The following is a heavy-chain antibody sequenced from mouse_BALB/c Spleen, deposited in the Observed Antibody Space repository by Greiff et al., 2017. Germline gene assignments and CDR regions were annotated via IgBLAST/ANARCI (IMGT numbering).Heavy chain of an antibody. D-gene: IGHD2-3*01. Sequence: QVQLKESGAELVRPGTSVKVSCKASGYAFTNYLIEWVKQRPGQGLEWIGVINPGSGGTNYNEKFKGKATLTADKSSSTAYMQLSSLTSDDSAVYFCARFYDGSYYFDYWGQGTTLTVSS. J-gene: IGHJ2*01. CDR2: INPGSGGT. CDR3: ARFYDGSYYFDY. V-gene: IGHV1-54*01. CDR1: GYAFTNYL.